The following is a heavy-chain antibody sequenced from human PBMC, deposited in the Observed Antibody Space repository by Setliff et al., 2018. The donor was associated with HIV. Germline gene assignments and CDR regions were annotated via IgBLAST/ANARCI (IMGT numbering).Heavy chain of an antibody. V-gene: IGHV4-31*03. CDR2: IYYSGSI. Sequence: PSETLSLTCTVSGASISSGGYYWSWIRQLPWKGLEWIGYIYYSGSIYYNPSLKSRVTISVDTSKNQSSLKLSSVTAADTAVYYCARERQDDSRGYAYYYYMDVWGKGTAVTVSS. D-gene: IGHD3-22*01. CDR1: GASISSGGYY. J-gene: IGHJ6*03. CDR3: ARERQDDSRGYAYYYYMDV.